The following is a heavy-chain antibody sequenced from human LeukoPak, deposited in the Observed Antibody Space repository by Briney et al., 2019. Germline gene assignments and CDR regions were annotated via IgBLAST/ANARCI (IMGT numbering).Heavy chain of an antibody. J-gene: IGHJ4*02. CDR3: ARHRLGTYNFDY. V-gene: IGHV4-34*01. CDR2: INHSGST. D-gene: IGHD7-27*01. Sequence: SETLSLTCAVYGGSFSVYYWSWIRQPPGKGLEWIGEINHSGSTNYNPSLKSRVTISLDTSKNQFSLKLTSVTAADTAVYYCARHRLGTYNFDYWGQGTLVTVSS. CDR1: GGSFSVYY.